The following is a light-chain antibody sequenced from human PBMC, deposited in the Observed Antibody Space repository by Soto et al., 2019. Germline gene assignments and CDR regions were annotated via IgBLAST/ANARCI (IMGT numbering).Light chain of an antibody. CDR2: DAS. CDR3: QQYYSYPWT. J-gene: IGKJ1*01. Sequence: IQMTQSPSTLSASVGDRVTITCRASQSIYRWLAWYQQKPGEAPNLLINDASSLERGVPSRFSGSGSGTEFTLTINSLQPDDFATFYCQQYYSYPWTFGQGTKVDIK. V-gene: IGKV1-5*01. CDR1: QSIYRW.